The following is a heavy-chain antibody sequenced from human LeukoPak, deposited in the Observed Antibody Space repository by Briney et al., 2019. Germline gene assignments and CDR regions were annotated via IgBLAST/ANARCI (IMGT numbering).Heavy chain of an antibody. CDR2: IKEDGSEK. Sequence: PGGSLRLSRAASGFTFSSYWVSWVRQAPGKGLEWVANIKEDGSEKYYVDSVKGRFTISRDNAKNSLYLQMNSLRAEDTAVYYCARVRGIAVAGTASIYFDYWGQGTLVTVSS. D-gene: IGHD6-19*01. CDR3: ARVRGIAVAGTASIYFDY. J-gene: IGHJ4*02. CDR1: GFTFSSYW. V-gene: IGHV3-7*01.